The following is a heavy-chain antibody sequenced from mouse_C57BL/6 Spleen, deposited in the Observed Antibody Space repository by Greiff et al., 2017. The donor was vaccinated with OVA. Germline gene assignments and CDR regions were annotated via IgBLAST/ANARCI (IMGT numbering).Heavy chain of an antibody. CDR2: IYPGDGDT. Sequence: QVQLQQSGPELVKPGASVKISCKASGYAFSSSWMNWVKQRPGKGLEWIGRIYPGDGDTNYNGKFKGKATLTADKSSSTAYMQLSSLTSEDSAVYFCARRGPAQATLGAMDYWGQGTSVTVSS. V-gene: IGHV1-82*01. D-gene: IGHD3-2*02. J-gene: IGHJ4*01. CDR1: GYAFSSSW. CDR3: ARRGPAQATLGAMDY.